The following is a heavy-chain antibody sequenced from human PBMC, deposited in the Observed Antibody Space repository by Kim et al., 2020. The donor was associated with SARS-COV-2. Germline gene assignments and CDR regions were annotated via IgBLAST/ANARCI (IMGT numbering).Heavy chain of an antibody. D-gene: IGHD2-8*01. V-gene: IGHV4-34*01. CDR3: ARRPDGHDY. Sequence: LETLSLTCGVNGGSFSGYHWSWIRQPPGKGLEWIGDINHSGGTTYESSLKSRVTISVDTSKNQFSLRLTSVTAADTAVYYCARRPDGHDYWGQGTLVTVSS. CDR1: GGSFSGYH. J-gene: IGHJ4*02. CDR2: INHSGGT.